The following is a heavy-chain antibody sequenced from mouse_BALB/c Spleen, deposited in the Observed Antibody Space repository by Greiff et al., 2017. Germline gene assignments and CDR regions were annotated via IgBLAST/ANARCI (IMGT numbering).Heavy chain of an antibody. V-gene: IGHV5-9-4*01. Sequence: DVQLVESGGGLVKPGGSLKLSCAASGFTFSSYAMSWVRQSPEKRLEWVAEISSGGSYTYYPDTVTGRFTISRDNAKNTLYLEMSSLRSEDTAMYYCARVGYRYDVWFAYWGQGTLVTVSA. CDR2: ISSGGSYT. D-gene: IGHD2-14*01. CDR1: GFTFSSYA. CDR3: ARVGYRYDVWFAY. J-gene: IGHJ3*01.